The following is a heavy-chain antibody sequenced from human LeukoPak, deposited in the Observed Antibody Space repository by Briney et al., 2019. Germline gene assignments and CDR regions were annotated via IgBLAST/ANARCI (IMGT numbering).Heavy chain of an antibody. Sequence: ASVKVSCKASGYTFTSYGISWVRQAPGQGLEWMGWISAYNGNTNYAQKLQGRVTMTTDTSTYTAYMELRSLRSDDTAVYYCATVRLRLQREGYNWFDPWGQGTLVTVSS. CDR1: GYTFTSYG. V-gene: IGHV1-18*01. CDR2: ISAYNGNT. D-gene: IGHD6-25*01. CDR3: ATVRLRLQREGYNWFDP. J-gene: IGHJ5*02.